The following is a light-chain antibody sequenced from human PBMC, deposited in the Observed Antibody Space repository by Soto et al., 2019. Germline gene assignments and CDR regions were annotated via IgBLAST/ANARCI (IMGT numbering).Light chain of an antibody. CDR1: QSVSTR. J-gene: IGKJ1*01. CDR2: DAS. Sequence: DIQMTQSPSTLSASVGDRVTITCRASQSVSTRLAWYQQKPGKAPKLLIYDASSLQTGVPSRFSGSGSGAEFTLTISSLQPDDFATYYSQQYQSYSETFGHGTKVEIQ. V-gene: IGKV1-5*01. CDR3: QQYQSYSET.